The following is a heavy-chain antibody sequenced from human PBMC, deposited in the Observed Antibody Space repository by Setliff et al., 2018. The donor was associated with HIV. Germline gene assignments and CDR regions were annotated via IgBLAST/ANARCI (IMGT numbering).Heavy chain of an antibody. Sequence: PSETLSLTCSVSGDSISSGSYYWSWIRLPAGKGLEWIGQIHTTGSTNYNPSLKSRVTISMDTSKNQFFLNLNSVTATDTAVYYCAKRTFGSGRLDPWGQGTLVTVSS. CDR1: GDSISSGSYY. V-gene: IGHV4-61*09. CDR2: IHTTGST. J-gene: IGHJ5*02. CDR3: AKRTFGSGRLDP. D-gene: IGHD3-16*01.